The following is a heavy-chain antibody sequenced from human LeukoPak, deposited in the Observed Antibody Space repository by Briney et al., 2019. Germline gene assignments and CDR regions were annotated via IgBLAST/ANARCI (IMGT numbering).Heavy chain of an antibody. CDR3: ARRMYYYDSRGYTYYFDN. V-gene: IGHV3-7*03. CDR2: MEEYGSYI. D-gene: IGHD3-22*01. CDR1: GFDFSGFS. Sequence: GGSLRLSCVVSGFDFSGFSMSWVRQAPGKGLEWVAIMEEYGSYIFYVDSVKGRFIISRDNAKNSLYLQMNSLRAEDTALYYCARRMYYYDSRGYTYYFDNWGQGTLVTVSS. J-gene: IGHJ4*02.